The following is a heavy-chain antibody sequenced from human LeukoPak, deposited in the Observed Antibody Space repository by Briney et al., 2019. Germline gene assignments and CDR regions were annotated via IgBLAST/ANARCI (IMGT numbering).Heavy chain of an antibody. CDR1: GYTFTGYY. Sequence: ASVKVSCKASGYTFTGYYMHWVRQAPGQGREWMGWINPNSGGTNYAQKFQGRVTMTRDTSISTAYMERSRLRSDDTAVYYCARDPGQWLVPDYYYYGMDVWGQGTTVTVSS. CDR2: INPNSGGT. D-gene: IGHD6-19*01. J-gene: IGHJ6*02. CDR3: ARDPGQWLVPDYYYYGMDV. V-gene: IGHV1-2*02.